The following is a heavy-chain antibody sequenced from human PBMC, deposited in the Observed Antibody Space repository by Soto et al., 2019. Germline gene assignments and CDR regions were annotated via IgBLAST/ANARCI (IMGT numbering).Heavy chain of an antibody. CDR1: GYSFTSYW. Sequence: EVQLVQSGAEVKKPGESLRISCNGSGYSFTSYWISWVRQMPGKGLEWMGRIDPSDSYTNYSPSFQGHVTISADKSISTAYLQWSSLKASDTAMYYCARHTSITMVRGIRDDPWGQGTLVTVSS. V-gene: IGHV5-10-1*01. CDR2: IDPSDSYT. CDR3: ARHTSITMVRGIRDDP. D-gene: IGHD3-10*01. J-gene: IGHJ5*02.